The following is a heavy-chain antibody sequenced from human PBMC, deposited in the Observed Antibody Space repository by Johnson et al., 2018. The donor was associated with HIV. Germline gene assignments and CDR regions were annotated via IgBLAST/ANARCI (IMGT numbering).Heavy chain of an antibody. J-gene: IGHJ3*02. CDR1: GFTFSSYA. Sequence: QVQLVESGGGVVQPGRSLRLSCAASGFTFSSYAMHWVRQAPGKGLEWVAVISYDGSNKYYADSVKGRFSILRDDSKTTLYLQMNSMRTEDTAVYYCTTVSPSAITMVRGVIITPHAFDIWGQGTMVTVSS. D-gene: IGHD3-10*01. CDR2: ISYDGSNK. V-gene: IGHV3-30-3*01. CDR3: TTVSPSAITMVRGVIITPHAFDI.